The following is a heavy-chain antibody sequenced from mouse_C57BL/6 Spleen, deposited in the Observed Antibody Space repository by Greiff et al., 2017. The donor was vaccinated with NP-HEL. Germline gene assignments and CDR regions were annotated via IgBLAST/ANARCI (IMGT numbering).Heavy chain of an antibody. CDR3: ARSDGKDFDY. V-gene: IGHV1-59*01. CDR1: GYTFTSYW. D-gene: IGHD2-1*01. CDR2: IDPSDSYT. J-gene: IGHJ2*01. Sequence: VQLQQPGAELVRPGTSVKLSCKASGYTFTSYWMHWVKQRPGQGLEWIGVIDPSDSYTNYNQKFKGKATLTVDTSSSTAYMQLSSLTSEDSAVYYCARSDGKDFDYWGQGTTLTVSS.